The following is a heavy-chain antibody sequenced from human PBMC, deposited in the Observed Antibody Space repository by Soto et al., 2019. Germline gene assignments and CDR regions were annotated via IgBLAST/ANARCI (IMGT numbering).Heavy chain of an antibody. Sequence: SETLSLTCRVSGDSISDTIYYWGWIRQPPGMGLEWIGSIHYSGSTQFHPSFKSRVTISVDTSKNQFSLKLSSVTAADTAVYYCARQAVAGTRWPPSYFDYWGQGTLVTVSS. D-gene: IGHD6-19*01. J-gene: IGHJ4*02. V-gene: IGHV4-39*01. CDR2: IHYSGST. CDR1: GDSISDTIYY. CDR3: ARQAVAGTRWPPSYFDY.